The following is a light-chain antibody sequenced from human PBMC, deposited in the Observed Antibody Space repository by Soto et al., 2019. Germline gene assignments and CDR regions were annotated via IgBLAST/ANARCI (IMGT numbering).Light chain of an antibody. J-gene: IGKJ2*01. CDR1: QSLLHRNGFNY. Sequence: IVMTQSPLSLPVTPGEPASISCRSSQSLLHRNGFNYLDWYLQKPGQSPQLLIYLGSYRASGVPDRFSGSGSGTDFTLKISRVEAEDVGVYYCMQALQTPRTFGQGTKLEIK. V-gene: IGKV2-28*01. CDR2: LGS. CDR3: MQALQTPRT.